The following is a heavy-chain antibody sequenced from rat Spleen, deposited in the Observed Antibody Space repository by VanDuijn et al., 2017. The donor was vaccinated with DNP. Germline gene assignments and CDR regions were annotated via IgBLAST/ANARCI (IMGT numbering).Heavy chain of an antibody. V-gene: IGHV5-46*01. CDR1: GFTFSNFP. CDR3: TRDGDYGSHYFDY. CDR2: INKSGGNT. D-gene: IGHD1-3*01. Sequence: EVQLVESGGGLVQPGRSMKLSCAASGFTFSNFPMAWVSQAPTKGLEWVATINKSGGNTYYRDSVKGRFTISRDNAKSTLYLQMNSLRSEDTATYYCTRDGDYGSHYFDYWGQGIMVTVSS. J-gene: IGHJ2*01.